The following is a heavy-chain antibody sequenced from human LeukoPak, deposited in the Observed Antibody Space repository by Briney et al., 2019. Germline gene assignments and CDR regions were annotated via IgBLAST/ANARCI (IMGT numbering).Heavy chain of an antibody. CDR1: GFTFSSYA. Sequence: GGSLRLSCAASGFTFSSYATSWVRQAPGKGLEWVSVISSSGGSTYYADSVKGRFTISRDNSRNTLDLQMNSLRVEDTAVYFCAKQGGAVAYTVRDYWGQGTLVTVSS. V-gene: IGHV3-23*01. CDR3: AKQGGAVAYTVRDY. J-gene: IGHJ4*02. D-gene: IGHD6-19*01. CDR2: ISSSGGST.